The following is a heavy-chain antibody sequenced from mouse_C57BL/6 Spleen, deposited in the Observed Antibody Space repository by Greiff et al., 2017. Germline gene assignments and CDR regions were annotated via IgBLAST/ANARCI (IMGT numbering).Heavy chain of an antibody. V-gene: IGHV1-64*01. D-gene: IGHD1-1*01. Sequence: QVQLQQPGAELVKPGASVKLSCKASGYTFTSYWMHWVKQRHGQGLEWIGMIHPNSGSTNYNEKFKSKATLTVDKSSSTAYMQLSSLTSEDSAVYFGRRDGSSYGYFGVWGTRPTVTVAS. J-gene: IGHJ1*03. CDR3: RRDGSSYGYFGV. CDR1: GYTFTSYW. CDR2: IHPNSGST.